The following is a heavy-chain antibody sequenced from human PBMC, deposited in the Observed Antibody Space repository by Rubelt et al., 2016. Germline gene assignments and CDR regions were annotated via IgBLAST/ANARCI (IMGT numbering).Heavy chain of an antibody. Sequence: SWIRQPAGKGLEWIGRIYTSGSTNYNPSLKSRVTMLVDTSKNQFSLKLSSVTAADTAVYYCATSGGNGGDFDYWGQGTLVTVSS. CDR2: IYTSGST. D-gene: IGHD4-23*01. J-gene: IGHJ4*02. CDR3: ATSGGNGGDFDY. V-gene: IGHV4-4*07.